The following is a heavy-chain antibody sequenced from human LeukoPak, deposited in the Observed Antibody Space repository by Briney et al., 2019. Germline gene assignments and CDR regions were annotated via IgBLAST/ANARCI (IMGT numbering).Heavy chain of an antibody. D-gene: IGHD2-8*02. CDR2: INPDSGGT. Sequence: ASVKVSCKASGYSFSGRYIHWVRQAPGQGLEWMGWINPDSGGTKYAQKFQGRATTTRDTSVSTVYMELSGLRFDDTALYYCARSTGRRNWFDPWGQGTLVTVSS. CDR3: ARSTGRRNWFDP. CDR1: GYSFSGRY. V-gene: IGHV1-2*02. J-gene: IGHJ5*02.